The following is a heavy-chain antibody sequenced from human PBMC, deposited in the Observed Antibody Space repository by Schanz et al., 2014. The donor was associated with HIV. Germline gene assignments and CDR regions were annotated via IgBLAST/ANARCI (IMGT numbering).Heavy chain of an antibody. Sequence: QVDLVESGGGVVQPGRSLRLSCTASGFTFNNYGMQWVRQAPGKGLEWLAVISYDGTNKKFADSVKGRFTISRDNAKNTLYLQMNSLRAEDTAVYYCVRLMSSDYDFYHYGMDVWGQGTTVTVSS. CDR2: ISYDGTNK. V-gene: IGHV3-33*05. CDR3: VRLMSSDYDFYHYGMDV. D-gene: IGHD4-17*01. J-gene: IGHJ6*02. CDR1: GFTFNNYG.